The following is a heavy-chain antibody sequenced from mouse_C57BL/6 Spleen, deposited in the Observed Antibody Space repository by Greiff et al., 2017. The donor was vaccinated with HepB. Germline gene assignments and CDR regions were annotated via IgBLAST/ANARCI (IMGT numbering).Heavy chain of an antibody. Sequence: EVKVVESEGGLVQPGSSMKLSCTASGFTFSDYYMAWVRQVPEKGLEWVANINYDGSSTYYLDSLKSRFIISRDNAKNILYLQMSSLKSEDTATYYCARERYYYGSNYAMDYWGQGTSVTVSS. V-gene: IGHV5-16*01. CDR2: INYDGSST. CDR1: GFTFSDYY. D-gene: IGHD1-1*01. J-gene: IGHJ4*01. CDR3: ARERYYYGSNYAMDY.